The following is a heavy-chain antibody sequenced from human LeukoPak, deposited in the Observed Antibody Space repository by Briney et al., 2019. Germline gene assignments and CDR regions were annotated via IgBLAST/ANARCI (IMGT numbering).Heavy chain of an antibody. D-gene: IGHD1-7*01. CDR1: GYSISSGYY. J-gene: IGHJ6*03. V-gene: IGHV4-38-2*01. Sequence: SETLSLTCAVSGYSISSGYYWGWIRQPPGKGLEWIGSIYHSGSTYYNPSLKSRVTISVDTSKNQFSLKLSSVTAADTAVYYCARVTGTTWNYYYYYYMDVWGKGTTVTVSS. CDR3: ARVTGTTWNYYYYYYMDV. CDR2: IYHSGST.